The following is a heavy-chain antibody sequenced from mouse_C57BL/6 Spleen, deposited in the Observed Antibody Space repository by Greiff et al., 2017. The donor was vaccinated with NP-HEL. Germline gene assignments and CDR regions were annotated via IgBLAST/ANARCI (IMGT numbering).Heavy chain of an antibody. D-gene: IGHD1-1*01. Sequence: VQLQQSGPVLVKPGASVKMSCKASGYTFTDYYMNWVKQSHGKSLEWIGVINPYNGGTSYNQKFKGKATLTVDKSSSTAYMELNSLTSEDSAVYYCARGGTVVALDYWGQGTTLTVSS. J-gene: IGHJ2*01. CDR2: INPYNGGT. CDR1: GYTFTDYY. CDR3: ARGGTVVALDY. V-gene: IGHV1-19*01.